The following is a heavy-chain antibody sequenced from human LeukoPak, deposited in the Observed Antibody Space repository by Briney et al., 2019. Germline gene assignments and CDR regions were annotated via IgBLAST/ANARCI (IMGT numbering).Heavy chain of an antibody. V-gene: IGHV3-30*18. Sequence: GGSLRLSCAASGFTFGSHGMHWVRQAPGKGLEWVALMSYDGTNKVYADSVKGRFTISRDNSKNTLYLEMNNLRAEDTAVYYCAKRGYCSGGRCYSFHFDYWGQGTLVTVSS. CDR1: GFTFGSHG. D-gene: IGHD2-15*01. CDR2: MSYDGTNK. J-gene: IGHJ4*02. CDR3: AKRGYCSGGRCYSFHFDY.